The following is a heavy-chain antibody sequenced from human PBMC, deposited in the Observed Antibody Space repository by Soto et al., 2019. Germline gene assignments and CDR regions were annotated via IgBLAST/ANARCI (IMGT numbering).Heavy chain of an antibody. Sequence: QEQLVQSGAEVKKPGSSVKVSCKASGGTFSTYAVSWVRQAPGQGLEWMGGIIPIYGTTNYAQKFQGRVTITAYESTSTAYLELSSLRIEDTAIYYCARGVNPREKKLDYWGQGTLITVSS. V-gene: IGHV1-69*01. CDR2: IIPIYGTT. CDR3: ARGVNPREKKLDY. J-gene: IGHJ4*02. CDR1: GGTFSTYA. D-gene: IGHD2-21*01.